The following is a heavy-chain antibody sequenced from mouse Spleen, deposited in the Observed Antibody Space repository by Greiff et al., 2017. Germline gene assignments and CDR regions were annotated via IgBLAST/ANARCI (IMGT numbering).Heavy chain of an antibody. V-gene: IGHV3-6*01. CDR1: GYSITSGYY. CDR2: ISYDGSN. D-gene: IGHD2-4*01. CDR3: ASYYDYGSLVDY. Sequence: EVKLVESGPGLVKPSQSLSLTCSVTGYSITSGYYWNWIRQFPGNKLEWMGYISYDGSNNYNPSLKNRISITRDTSKNQFFLKLNSVTTEDTATYYCASYYDYGSLVDYWGQGTTLTVSS. J-gene: IGHJ2*01.